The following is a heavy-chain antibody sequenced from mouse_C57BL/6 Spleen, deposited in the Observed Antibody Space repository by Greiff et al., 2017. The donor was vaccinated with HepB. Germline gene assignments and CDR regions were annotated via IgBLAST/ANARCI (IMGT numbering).Heavy chain of an antibody. J-gene: IGHJ3*01. Sequence: VQLQQPGAELARPGSSVKLSCKASGYTFTSYWMHWVKQRPIQGLEWIGNIDPSDSETHYNQKFKDKATLTVDKSSSTAYMQLSSLTSEDSAVYYCARGNYSNSAWFAYWGQGTLVTVSA. V-gene: IGHV1-52*01. D-gene: IGHD2-5*01. CDR2: IDPSDSET. CDR1: GYTFTSYW. CDR3: ARGNYSNSAWFAY.